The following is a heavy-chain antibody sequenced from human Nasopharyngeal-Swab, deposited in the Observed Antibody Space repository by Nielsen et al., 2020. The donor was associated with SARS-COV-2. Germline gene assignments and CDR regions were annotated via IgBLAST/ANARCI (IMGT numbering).Heavy chain of an antibody. CDR2: ISGSGGST. Sequence: GGSLRLSCAASGFTFSSYAMSWVRQAPGKGLEWVSAISGSGGSTYYADSVKGRFTISRDNSKNTLYLQMNSLRAEDTAVYYCAKEAYGGNSGESAFDTWGQGTMVTVSS. CDR1: GFTFSSYA. D-gene: IGHD4-23*01. J-gene: IGHJ3*02. V-gene: IGHV3-23*01. CDR3: AKEAYGGNSGESAFDT.